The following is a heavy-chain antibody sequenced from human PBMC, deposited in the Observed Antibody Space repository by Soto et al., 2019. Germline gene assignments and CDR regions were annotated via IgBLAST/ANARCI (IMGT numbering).Heavy chain of an antibody. CDR2: INPTGGAT. J-gene: IGHJ3*01. Sequence: ASVKVSCKASGYTFSDYFMHWVRQAPGQGLEWVGLINPTGGATSYPQKFQGSVSLTVDTSTSTFYMELRSLRSDDTAAYYCARGGRHWRRNAAFEVLGQG. CDR1: GYTFSDYF. CDR3: ARGGRHWRRNAAFEV. D-gene: IGHD1-1*01. V-gene: IGHV1-46*01.